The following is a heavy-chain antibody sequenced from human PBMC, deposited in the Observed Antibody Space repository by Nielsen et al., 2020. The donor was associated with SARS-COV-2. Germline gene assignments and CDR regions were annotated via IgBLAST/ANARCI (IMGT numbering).Heavy chain of an antibody. CDR1: GYTFTSYW. CDR2: IYPGDSDT. CDR3: ASDYYDSSGPRY. D-gene: IGHD3-22*01. V-gene: IGHV5-51*01. Sequence: GGSLRLSCKGSGYTFTSYWIGWVRQMPGKGLEWMGIIYPGDSDTRYSPSFQGQVTISADKSISTAYLQWSSLKASDTAMYYCASDYYDSSGPRYWGQGTLVTVSS. J-gene: IGHJ4*02.